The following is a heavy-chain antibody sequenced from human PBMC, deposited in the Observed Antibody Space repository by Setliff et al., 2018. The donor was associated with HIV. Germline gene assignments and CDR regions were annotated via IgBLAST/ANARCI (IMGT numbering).Heavy chain of an antibody. CDR3: AGHFYYSGSGIWAGLDS. J-gene: IGHJ4*02. D-gene: IGHD3-10*01. Sequence: PSETLSLTCTVSGGSISIHPFYWGWIRQPPGKGLEWIGRIYASGRTNYNPSLKSRVTMSVDTSKKQFSLKLTSVTAADTAVYYCAGHFYYSGSGIWAGLDSWGQGTLVTVSS. CDR2: IYASGRT. CDR1: GGSISIHPFY. V-gene: IGHV4-39*07.